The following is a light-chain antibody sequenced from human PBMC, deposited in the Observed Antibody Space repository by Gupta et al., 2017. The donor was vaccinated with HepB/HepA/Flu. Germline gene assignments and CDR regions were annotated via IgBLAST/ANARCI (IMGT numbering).Light chain of an antibody. J-gene: IGKJ4*01. V-gene: IGKV1-9*01. CDR1: QGISSY. Sequence: TQSPSFLSASVGDSVTITCRASQGISSYLVWYQQRSGKAPKLLIYAASTLQSGVPSRFSGSGSGTEFTLTISSLQPEDFATYYCQQLNTYPLTFGGGTKVEIK. CDR2: AAS. CDR3: QQLNTYPLT.